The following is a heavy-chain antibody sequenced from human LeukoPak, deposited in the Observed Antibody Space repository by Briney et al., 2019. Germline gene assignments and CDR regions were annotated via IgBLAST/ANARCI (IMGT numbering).Heavy chain of an antibody. CDR1: GFTFSRYT. V-gene: IGHV3-30-3*01. Sequence: GGSLRLSCAASGFTFSRYTMHWVRQAPGKGLECVAIVLYDGSDKDYADSVKGRFTISRDNSKSTMYLQMNSLTAEDTAVYYCARGGLFHYDSSGFDYWGQGTLVTVSS. D-gene: IGHD3-22*01. CDR3: ARGGLFHYDSSGFDY. CDR2: VLYDGSDK. J-gene: IGHJ4*02.